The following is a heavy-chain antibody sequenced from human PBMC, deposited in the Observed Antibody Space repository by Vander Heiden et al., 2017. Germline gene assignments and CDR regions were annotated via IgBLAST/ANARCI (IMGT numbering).Heavy chain of an antibody. J-gene: IGHJ6*02. Sequence: GNWGVRSGLIRHRTHSSYNASLKSRVTISVDTSKNQFSLKLSSVTAADTAVYFCARSRCRRNNWNHRDYYYYYGMDVWGQGTTVTVSS. CDR2: IRHRTHS. V-gene: IGHV4-34*01. CDR3: ARSRCRRNNWNHRDYYYYYGMDV. D-gene: IGHD1-20*01.